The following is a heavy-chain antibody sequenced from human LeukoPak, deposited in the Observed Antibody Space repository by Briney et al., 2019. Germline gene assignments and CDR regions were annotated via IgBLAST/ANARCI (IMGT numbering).Heavy chain of an antibody. J-gene: IGHJ4*02. CDR1: GGSISSSSYY. D-gene: IGHD3-10*01. Sequence: PSETPSLTCTVSGGSISSSSYYWDWIRQSPEKGLQWIGSIFYSGYTYYHPSLRGRITISIDTSKNQFSLKLSSVIAADTAVYYCAREDLTIVRGVIDFWGQGTLVTVSS. V-gene: IGHV4-39*02. CDR3: AREDLTIVRGVIDF. CDR2: IFYSGYT.